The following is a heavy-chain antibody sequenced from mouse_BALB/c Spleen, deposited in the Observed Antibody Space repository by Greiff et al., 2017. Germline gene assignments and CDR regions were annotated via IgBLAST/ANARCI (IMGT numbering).Heavy chain of an antibody. J-gene: IGHJ3*01. D-gene: IGHD2-14*01. CDR1: GFTFTDYY. Sequence: DVMLVESGGGLVQPGGSLRLSCATSGFTFTDYYMSWVRQPPGKALEWLGFIRNKANGYTTEYSASVKGRFTISRDNSQSILYLQMNTLRAEDSATYYCARSDYRYSWFAYWGQGTLVTVSA. CDR3: ARSDYRYSWFAY. CDR2: IRNKANGYTT. V-gene: IGHV7-3*02.